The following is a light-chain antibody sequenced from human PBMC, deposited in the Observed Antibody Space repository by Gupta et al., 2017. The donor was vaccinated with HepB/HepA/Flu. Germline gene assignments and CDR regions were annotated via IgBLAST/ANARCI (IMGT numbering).Light chain of an antibody. V-gene: IGKV1-39*01. J-gene: IGKJ1*01. CDR2: AAY. Sequence: EIQMTESPSSLSASVGDRVTITCRASHSINTYLHWYQQKPGKAPKLLIYAAYLLRSAVPSRFSNRASAADISLIISMRPHEDFTTYCRQLSTSTPRTFGPGTKVEIK. CDR3: QLSTSTPRT. CDR1: HSINTY.